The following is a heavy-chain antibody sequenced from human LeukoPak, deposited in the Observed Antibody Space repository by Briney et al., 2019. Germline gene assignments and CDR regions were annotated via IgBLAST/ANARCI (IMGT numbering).Heavy chain of an antibody. CDR1: GGSISSYY. CDR2: IYYSGST. J-gene: IGHJ5*02. CDR3: ARYSSSSFDP. Sequence: SETLSLTCTVSGGSISSYYWSWIRQPPGKGLEWIGYIYYSGSTNYNPSLKSRVTISVDTSKNRFSLKLSSVTAADPAVYYCARYSSSSFDPWGQGTLVTVSS. V-gene: IGHV4-59*01. D-gene: IGHD6-13*01.